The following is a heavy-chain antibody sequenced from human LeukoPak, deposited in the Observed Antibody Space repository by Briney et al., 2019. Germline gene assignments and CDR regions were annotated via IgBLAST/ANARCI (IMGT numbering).Heavy chain of an antibody. CDR2: FDPEDGET. J-gene: IGHJ4*02. D-gene: IGHD6-19*01. V-gene: IGHV1-24*01. CDR1: GYTLTELS. CDR3: ATDPVGSGWDLFDY. Sequence: GAPVKVSCKVSGYTLTELSMHWVREAPGKGLEWMGGFDPEDGETIYAQKFQGRVTMTEDTSTDTAYMELGSLRSEDTAVYYCATDPVGSGWDLFDYWGQGTLVTVSS.